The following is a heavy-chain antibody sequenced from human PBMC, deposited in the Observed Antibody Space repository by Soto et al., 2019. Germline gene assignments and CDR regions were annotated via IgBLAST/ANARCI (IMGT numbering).Heavy chain of an antibody. CDR3: AKNVDYYDSSGYYYEDY. Sequence: GGSLRLSCAASGFTFSSYAMSWVRQAPGKGLEWVSAISGSGGSTYYADSGKGRFTISRDNSKNTLYLQMNSLRAEDTAVYYCAKNVDYYDSSGYYYEDYWGQGTLVTVSS. J-gene: IGHJ4*02. CDR1: GFTFSSYA. D-gene: IGHD3-22*01. V-gene: IGHV3-23*01. CDR2: ISGSGGST.